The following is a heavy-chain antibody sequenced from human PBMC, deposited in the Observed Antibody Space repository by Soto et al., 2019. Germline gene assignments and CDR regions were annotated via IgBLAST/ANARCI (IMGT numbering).Heavy chain of an antibody. CDR3: ARAVVVVTAPDY. D-gene: IGHD2-21*02. CDR1: GYTFTSYA. V-gene: IGHV1-3*05. J-gene: IGHJ4*02. CDR2: INAGNGNT. Sequence: QVQLVQSGAEEKKPGASVKVSCKASGYTFTSYAMHWVRQAPGQRLEWMGWINAGNGNTKYSQKFQGRVTISRDTSAGTAYMEVASLRSEDTAVYFCARAVVVVTAPDYWGQGTLVTVSS.